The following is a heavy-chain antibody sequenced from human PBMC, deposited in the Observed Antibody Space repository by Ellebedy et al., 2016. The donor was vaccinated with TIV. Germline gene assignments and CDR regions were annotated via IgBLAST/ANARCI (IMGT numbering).Heavy chain of an antibody. CDR3: AAARGSRALSTRHTLYHYYTMDA. V-gene: IGHV1-58*02. CDR1: RFTFSTSA. J-gene: IGHJ6*02. Sequence: AASVKVSCKASRFTFSTSAIQWVRQIRGRSLEWMGWIVIASGDTDYGQKFQERVTLTRDMSTSTAYMEVTSLRPGDTAVYYCAAARGSRALSTRHTLYHYYTMDAWGQGTPVTVSS. CDR2: IVIASGDT. D-gene: IGHD2-2*01.